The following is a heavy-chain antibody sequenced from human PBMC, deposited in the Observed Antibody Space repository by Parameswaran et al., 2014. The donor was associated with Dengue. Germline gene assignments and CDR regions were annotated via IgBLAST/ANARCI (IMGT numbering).Heavy chain of an antibody. Sequence: VRQMPGKGLEWVSYISSSGSTIYYADSLKGRFTISRDTAKNSLYLQMNSLRAEDTAVYYCAREGPRAEGSGSYQEHKKDTYYYYYMDVWGQGTTVTVSS. V-gene: IGHV3-11*01. D-gene: IGHD3-10*01. CDR2: ISSSGSTI. J-gene: IGHJ6*03. CDR3: AREGPRAEGSGSYQEHKKDTYYYYYMDV.